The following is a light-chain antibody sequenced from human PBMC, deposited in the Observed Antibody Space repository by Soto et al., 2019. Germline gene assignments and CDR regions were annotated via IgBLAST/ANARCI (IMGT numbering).Light chain of an antibody. V-gene: IGLV3-21*02. J-gene: IGLJ2*01. CDR1: KVGSKS. CDR2: DDT. Sequence: SYELTQPPSVSVAPGQTARIDCGGNKVGSKSVHWYQQKSGQAPVMVVYDDTDRPSGIPERFSGSNSGNTATLTISRVEAGDEAYYYGQVWDSPSQHVVFGGGTKLTVL. CDR3: QVWDSPSQHVV.